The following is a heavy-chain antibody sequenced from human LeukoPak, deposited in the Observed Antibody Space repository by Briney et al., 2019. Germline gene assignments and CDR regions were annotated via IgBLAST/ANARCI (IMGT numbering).Heavy chain of an antibody. CDR1: GFTFSSYA. D-gene: IGHD1-26*01. Sequence: GGSLRLSCAASGFTFSSYAMNWVRQAPGKGLEWVSYASTSGSTIFYADSVKGRFTISRDNAKNSLYLQMNSLRAEDTAVYYCVREMGARLFQYWGQGTLVTVSS. V-gene: IGHV3-48*03. CDR2: ASTSGSTI. CDR3: VREMGARLFQY. J-gene: IGHJ1*01.